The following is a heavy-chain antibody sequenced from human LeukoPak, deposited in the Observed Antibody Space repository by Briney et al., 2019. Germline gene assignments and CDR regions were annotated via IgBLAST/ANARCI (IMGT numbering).Heavy chain of an antibody. J-gene: IGHJ4*02. CDR3: ARDPNDNSGNFYPFDY. CDR1: GFTFGSYT. D-gene: IGHD3-22*01. CDR2: ISHSSGTI. V-gene: IGHV3-48*01. Sequence: PGGSLRLSCAASGFTFGSYTMNWVRQAPGKRLEWVSHISHSSGTIYYADAVKGRFTVSRDNDKNSLYLQMNSLRAEDTAVYYCARDPNDNSGNFYPFDYWGQGTLVTVSS.